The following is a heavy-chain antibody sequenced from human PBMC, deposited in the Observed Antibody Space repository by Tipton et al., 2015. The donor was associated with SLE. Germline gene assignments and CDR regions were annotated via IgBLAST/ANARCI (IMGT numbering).Heavy chain of an antibody. V-gene: IGHV3-7*01. CDR1: GFAFTSYT. CDR2: MKEDGSEI. J-gene: IGHJ4*02. D-gene: IGHD3-16*01. Sequence: SLRLSCAASGFAFTSYTMSWVRQAPGKGLEWVAKMKEDGSEISYVDSVKGRFTISRDNAKSSLYLQMNNLRAEDTAVYYCARGGRSRFDSWGRGLMVTVSS. CDR3: ARGGRSRFDS.